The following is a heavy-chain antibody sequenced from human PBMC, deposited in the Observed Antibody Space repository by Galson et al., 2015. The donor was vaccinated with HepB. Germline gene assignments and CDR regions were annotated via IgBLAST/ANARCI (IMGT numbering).Heavy chain of an antibody. V-gene: IGHV3-30*18. CDR3: AKSNRNSGSYRPLTKDYYYMDA. J-gene: IGHJ6*03. CDR1: GFTFSSYG. Sequence: SLRLSCAASGFTFSSYGMHWVRQAPGKGLEWVAVISYDGSNKYYADSVKGRFTISRDNSKNTLYLQMNSLRAEDTAVYYCAKSNRNSGSYRPLTKDYYYMDAWGKGTTVTVSS. CDR2: ISYDGSNK. D-gene: IGHD1-26*01.